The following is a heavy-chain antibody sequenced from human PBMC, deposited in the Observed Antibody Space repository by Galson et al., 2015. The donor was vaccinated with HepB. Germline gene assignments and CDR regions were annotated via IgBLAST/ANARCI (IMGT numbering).Heavy chain of an antibody. J-gene: IGHJ4*02. V-gene: IGHV1-18*04. Sequence: SVKVSCKASGYTFTSNGISWVRQTPGQGLEWLGWISTYGGNTNYAQKFQGRITLTRDTSTSIAYVELRSLRSDDTAVNYCARDRDYRFDYWGQGTLVTVSS. CDR1: GYTFTSNG. CDR3: ARDRDYRFDY. CDR2: ISTYGGNT. D-gene: IGHD4/OR15-4a*01.